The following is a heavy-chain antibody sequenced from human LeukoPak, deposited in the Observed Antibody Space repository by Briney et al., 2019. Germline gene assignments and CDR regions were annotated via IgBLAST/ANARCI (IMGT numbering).Heavy chain of an antibody. CDR3: AKDGLRYFDWLAI. J-gene: IGHJ3*02. Sequence: GALRLSCAASGFTFSSYAMCWVRQAPGKGLEWVSAISGSGGSTYYADSVKGRFIISRDNSKNTLYLQMNSLRAEDTAVYYCAKDGLRYFDWLAIWGQGTMVTVSS. CDR2: ISGSGGST. CDR1: GFTFSSYA. V-gene: IGHV3-23*01. D-gene: IGHD3-9*01.